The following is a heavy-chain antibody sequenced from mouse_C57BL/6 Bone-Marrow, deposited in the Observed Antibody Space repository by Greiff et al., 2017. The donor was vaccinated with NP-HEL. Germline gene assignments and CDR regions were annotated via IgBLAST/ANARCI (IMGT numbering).Heavy chain of an antibody. CDR1: GFTFSSYA. V-gene: IGHV5-4*03. Sequence: EVKLVESGGGLVKPGGSLKLSCAASGFTFSSYAMSWVRQTPDKRLEWVATISDGGSYTYYPDNVKGRFTISRDNAKNNLYLQMSHLKSEDTAMYYCARGDTTVVATRDFDVWGTGTTVTVSS. CDR2: ISDGGSYT. J-gene: IGHJ1*03. D-gene: IGHD1-1*01. CDR3: ARGDTTVVATRDFDV.